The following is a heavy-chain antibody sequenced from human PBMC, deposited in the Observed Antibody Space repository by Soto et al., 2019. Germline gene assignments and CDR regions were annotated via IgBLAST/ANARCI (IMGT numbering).Heavy chain of an antibody. Sequence: PGESLKISCKGSGYSFTSYWISWVRQMPGKGLEWMGRIDPSDSYTNYSPSFQGHVTISADKSISTAYLQWSSLKASDTAMYYCASFANYYGSGSSGPFDYRGQGTLVTGSS. CDR2: IDPSDSYT. CDR1: GYSFTSYW. J-gene: IGHJ4*02. D-gene: IGHD3-10*01. V-gene: IGHV5-10-1*01. CDR3: ASFANYYGSGSSGPFDY.